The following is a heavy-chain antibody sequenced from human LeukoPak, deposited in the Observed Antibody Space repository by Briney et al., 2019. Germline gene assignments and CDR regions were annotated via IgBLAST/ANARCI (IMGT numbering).Heavy chain of an antibody. Sequence: AGGSLRLSCAASGFTFSSYAMSWVRQAPGKGLEWVSAISGSGGSTYYADSVKGRFTISRDNSKNTLYLQMNSLRAEDTAVYYCAKRQWLVAGHHEVDWGQGTLVTVSS. J-gene: IGHJ4*02. V-gene: IGHV3-23*01. CDR1: GFTFSSYA. CDR2: ISGSGGST. D-gene: IGHD6-19*01. CDR3: AKRQWLVAGHHEVD.